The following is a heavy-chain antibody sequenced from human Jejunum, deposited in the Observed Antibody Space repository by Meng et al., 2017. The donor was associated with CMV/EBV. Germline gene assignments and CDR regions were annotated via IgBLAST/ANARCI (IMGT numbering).Heavy chain of an antibody. CDR2: IYTGSGTT. J-gene: IGHJ4*02. CDR1: GFAFSKYS. D-gene: IGHD3-3*01. V-gene: IGHV3-23*03. Sequence: SGFAFSKYSMTWVRQTPGNGLAWVSIIYTGSGTTSYADSVKGRFTISRDDSKNTVYLQMNSLRAEDTAVYYCAKDTTPDTRFNFGRWGQGTPVTVSS. CDR3: AKDTTPDTRFNFGR.